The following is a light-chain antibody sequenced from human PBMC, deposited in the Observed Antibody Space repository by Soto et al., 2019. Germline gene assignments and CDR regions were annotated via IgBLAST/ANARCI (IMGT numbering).Light chain of an antibody. Sequence: EIVITQSPATVSVSPGERATLSCRASQSVSSNLAWYQQKPGQAPRLLIYGASTRATGIPARFSGSGSGTEFTLTISSLQSEDFAVYYCQQYNNWPPKTFGQGTKVDI. CDR1: QSVSSN. CDR3: QQYNNWPPKT. CDR2: GAS. J-gene: IGKJ1*01. V-gene: IGKV3-15*01.